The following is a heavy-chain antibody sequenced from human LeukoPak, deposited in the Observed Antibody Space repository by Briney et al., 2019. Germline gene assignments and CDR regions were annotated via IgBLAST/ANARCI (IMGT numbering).Heavy chain of an antibody. D-gene: IGHD3-9*01. CDR2: ISSGGSTI. CDR1: GFTFSSFE. CDR3: ARAAPPDVLRYFDWLPFDY. Sequence: TGGSLRLSCAASGFTFSSFEMKWVRQAPGKGLEWVSYISSGGSTIYYADSVKGRFTISRDNAKNSLYLQMNSLRAEDTAVYYCARAAPPDVLRYFDWLPFDYWGQGTLVTVSS. V-gene: IGHV3-48*03. J-gene: IGHJ4*02.